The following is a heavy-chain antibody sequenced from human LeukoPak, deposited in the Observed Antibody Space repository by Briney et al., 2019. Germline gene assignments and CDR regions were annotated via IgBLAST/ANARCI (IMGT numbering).Heavy chain of an antibody. CDR3: ASAPVAVAGYYYYYGMDV. CDR2: ISSSSSYT. Sequence: GGSLRLSCAASGFTFSDYYMSWIRQAPGKGLEWVSYISSSSSYTNYADSVKGRFTISSDNAKNSLYLQMNSLRAEDTAVYYCASAPVAVAGYYYYYGMDVWGKGTTVTVSS. D-gene: IGHD6-19*01. V-gene: IGHV3-11*06. CDR1: GFTFSDYY. J-gene: IGHJ6*04.